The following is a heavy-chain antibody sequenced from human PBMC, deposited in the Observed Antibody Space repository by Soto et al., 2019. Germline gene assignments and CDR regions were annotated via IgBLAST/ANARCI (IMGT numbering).Heavy chain of an antibody. J-gene: IGHJ4*02. CDR1: EFTFSSYS. V-gene: IGHV3-23*01. CDR2: ITGSGDTT. CDR3: XXXXXXXXXFERIDQ. D-gene: IGHD2-15*01. Sequence: EVHLLESGGGLVQPGGSLRLSCAASEFTFSSYSMSWVRQAPGXGLEWVSGITGSGDTTYYADSVKGRFTISRDNSKDXXXXXXXXXXXXXXXXXXXXXXXXXXXXFERIDQWGQGTLVTVSS.